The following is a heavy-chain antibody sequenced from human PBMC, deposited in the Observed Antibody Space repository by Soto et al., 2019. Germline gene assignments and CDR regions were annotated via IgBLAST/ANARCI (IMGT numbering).Heavy chain of an antibody. J-gene: IGHJ4*02. CDR2: IYSGGST. D-gene: IGHD3-22*01. CDR3: ARDSGNYDSSGYLDY. V-gene: IGHV3-66*01. CDR1: GFTVSSNY. Sequence: GGSLRLSCAASGFTVSSNYMSWVRQAPGKGLEWVSVIYSGGSTYYADSVKGRFTISRDNSKNTLYLQMNSLRAEDTAVYYCARDSGNYDSSGYLDYWGQGTLVTVSS.